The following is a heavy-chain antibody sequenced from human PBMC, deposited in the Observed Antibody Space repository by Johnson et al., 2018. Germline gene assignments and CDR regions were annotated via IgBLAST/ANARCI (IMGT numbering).Heavy chain of an antibody. CDR1: GFTFSSYG. CDR2: ISYDGSNK. V-gene: IGHV3-30*18. D-gene: IGHD2-2*01. Sequence: QVQLVESGGGVVQPGRSLRLSCAASGFTFSSYGMHWVRQAPGKGLEWVAVISYDGSNKYYAASVKGRFTISRDNSKNTLYLQRNSLRAEDTAVYYCAKVGRSSRYHYYYYGMDVWGQGTTVTVSS. CDR3: AKVGRSSRYHYYYYGMDV. J-gene: IGHJ6*02.